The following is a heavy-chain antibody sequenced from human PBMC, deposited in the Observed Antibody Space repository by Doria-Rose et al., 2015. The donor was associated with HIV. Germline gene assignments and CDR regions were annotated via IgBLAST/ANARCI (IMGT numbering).Heavy chain of an antibody. CDR3: ARIKSSRWYRKYYFDF. CDR1: GVSLSSPGMG. D-gene: IGHD6-13*01. CDR2: IVSDDER. Sequence: QITLKESGPVLVKPTETLTLTCTVSGVSLSSPGMGVSWIRQPPGKALEWLANIVSDDERSYKTSLKSRLTISRGTSNRQVVLTMTDMDPVDTATYYCARIKSSRWYRKYYFDFWGQGTLV. J-gene: IGHJ4*02. V-gene: IGHV2-26*01.